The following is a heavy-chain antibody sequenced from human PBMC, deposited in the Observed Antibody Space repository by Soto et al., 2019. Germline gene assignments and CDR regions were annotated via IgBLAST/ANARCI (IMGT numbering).Heavy chain of an antibody. J-gene: IGHJ5*02. Sequence: SQTLSLTCAISGDSVSSKTAAWNWTRQSPSRGLEWLGRTYFRSKWYNDYAISVKSRITINPDTSKNQFSLLLNSVTPEDTAVYYCARVSFDHFVHWFDPWGQGTLVTVSS. CDR3: ARVSFDHFVHWFDP. V-gene: IGHV6-1*01. CDR1: GDSVSSKTAA. CDR2: TYFRSKWYN. D-gene: IGHD3-9*01.